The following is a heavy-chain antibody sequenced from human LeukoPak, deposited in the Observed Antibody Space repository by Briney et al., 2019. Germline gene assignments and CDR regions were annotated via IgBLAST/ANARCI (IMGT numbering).Heavy chain of an antibody. Sequence: GRSLRLPCAASGFTFSSYEMNWVRQAPGKGLEWVSYISSSGSTIYYADSVKGRFTISRDNAKNSLYLQMNSLRAEDTAVYYCARDSRSYDFWSGQGYYFDYWGQGTLVTVSS. D-gene: IGHD3-3*01. CDR1: GFTFSSYE. V-gene: IGHV3-48*03. CDR3: ARDSRSYDFWSGQGYYFDY. CDR2: ISSSGSTI. J-gene: IGHJ4*02.